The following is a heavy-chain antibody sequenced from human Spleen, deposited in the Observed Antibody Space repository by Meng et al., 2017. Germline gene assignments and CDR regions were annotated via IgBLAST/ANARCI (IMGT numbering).Heavy chain of an antibody. CDR2: ISYSGST. J-gene: IGHJ4*02. CDR1: GGSVSSISYY. CDR3: ASQEESGWYAYPGY. Sequence: QVRLTESGPGLGRPPETLSLTCTVSGGSVSSISYYWSWIRQPPGRGLEWIGDISYSGSTRYNSSLMSRVTISVDTSKNQFSLKLSSVTAADTAVYYCASQEESGWYAYPGYWGQGTLVTVSS. V-gene: IGHV4-61*01. D-gene: IGHD6-19*01.